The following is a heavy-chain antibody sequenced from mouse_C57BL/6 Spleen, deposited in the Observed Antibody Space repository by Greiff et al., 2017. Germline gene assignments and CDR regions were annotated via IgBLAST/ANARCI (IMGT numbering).Heavy chain of an antibody. D-gene: IGHD2-5*01. CDR1: GYTFTSYW. Sequence: QVQLQQPGAELVMPGASVKMSCKASGYTFTSYWMTWVKQRPGQGLEWIGDIYPGSGSTNYNEKFKSKATLTVDTSSSTAYMQLSSLTSEDSAVYYCARGSYFSNFWFAYWGQGTLVTVSA. CDR2: IYPGSGST. J-gene: IGHJ3*01. V-gene: IGHV1-55*01. CDR3: ARGSYFSNFWFAY.